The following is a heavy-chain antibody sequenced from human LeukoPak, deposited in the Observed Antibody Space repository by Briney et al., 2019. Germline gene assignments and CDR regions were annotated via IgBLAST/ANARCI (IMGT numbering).Heavy chain of an antibody. CDR2: IYYSGST. V-gene: IGHV4-59*01. Sequence: PSETLSLTCTVSGGSISSYYWSWIWQPPGKGLEWIGYIYYSGSTNYNPSLKSRVTISVDTSKNQFSLKLSSVTAADTAVYYCARDNPFSGGYPPTSGMDVWGQGTTVTVSS. CDR1: GGSISSYY. CDR3: ARDNPFSGGYPPTSGMDV. J-gene: IGHJ6*02. D-gene: IGHD5-12*01.